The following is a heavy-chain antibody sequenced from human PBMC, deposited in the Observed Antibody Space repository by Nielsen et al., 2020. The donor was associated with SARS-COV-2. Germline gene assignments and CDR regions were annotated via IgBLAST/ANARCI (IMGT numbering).Heavy chain of an antibody. CDR1: GFTFSDFY. Sequence: GGSLRLSCEASGFTFSDFYLSWIRQAPGKGLEWVSVIYSGGSTYYADSVKGRFTISRHNSKNTLYLQMNSLRAEDTAVYYCARLSTGVVVTPAFDIWGQGTMVTVSS. J-gene: IGHJ3*02. CDR2: IYSGGST. D-gene: IGHD2-21*02. CDR3: ARLSTGVVVTPAFDI. V-gene: IGHV3-53*04.